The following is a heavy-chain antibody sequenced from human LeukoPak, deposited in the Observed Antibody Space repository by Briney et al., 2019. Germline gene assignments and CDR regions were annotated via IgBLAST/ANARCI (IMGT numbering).Heavy chain of an antibody. CDR2: INSAGSSI. CDR1: GFTFNTYR. CDR3: ARDRSYNMDV. Sequence: GGSLRLSCAASGFTFNTYRMHWVRQAPGKGLVWVSHINSAGSSISYADSVRGRFTISRDNAKNTLYLQMSSLRAEDTAVYYCARDRSYNMDVWGKGTTVTVSS. V-gene: IGHV3-74*01. J-gene: IGHJ6*03.